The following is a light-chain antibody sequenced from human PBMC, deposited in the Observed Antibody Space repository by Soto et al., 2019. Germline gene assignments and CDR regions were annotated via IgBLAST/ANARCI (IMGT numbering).Light chain of an antibody. V-gene: IGLV1-44*01. CDR3: AAWDDKLRGVL. CDR1: SSNIGRNT. Sequence: QSGLTQPPSAPVTPGQSISVSCSGSSSNIGRNTLNWYQHLPGRAPKVIIYRNSHRPSGVPDRFSGSQSGSSASLAISGRQSEDEADYYCAAWDDKLRGVLFGGGTKVTDL. CDR2: RNS. J-gene: IGLJ3*02.